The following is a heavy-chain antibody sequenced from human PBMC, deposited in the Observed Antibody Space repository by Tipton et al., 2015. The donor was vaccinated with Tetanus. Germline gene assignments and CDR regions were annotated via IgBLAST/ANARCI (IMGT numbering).Heavy chain of an antibody. CDR3: ARGGRDAYNNPLGAFDV. CDR1: GAVWSGWHY. V-gene: IGHV4-61*06. CDR2: ISDGGRT. Sequence: GAVWSGWHYWSWIRQPPGKGLEWIGYISDGGRTNYNPSLKSRLTISVDTSKNQFSLRLRSVAAADTAVYYCARGGRDAYNNPLGAFDVWGRGTTVTVSS. J-gene: IGHJ3*01. D-gene: IGHD5-24*01.